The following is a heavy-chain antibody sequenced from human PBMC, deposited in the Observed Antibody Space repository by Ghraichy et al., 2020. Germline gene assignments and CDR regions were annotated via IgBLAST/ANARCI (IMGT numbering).Heavy chain of an antibody. CDR2: MYHSGSG. J-gene: IGHJ6*02. CDR1: GGSISGGDYS. Sequence: LSLTCTVSGGSISGGDYSWTWIRQQRGKGLEWIGYMYHSGSGHYNPSLKSRVSFSVDWSKNQFSLRLTSVTAADTAVYYCAILASYGVDVWGQGTTVTVSS. D-gene: IGHD3-3*01. V-gene: IGHV4-30-2*01. CDR3: AILASYGVDV.